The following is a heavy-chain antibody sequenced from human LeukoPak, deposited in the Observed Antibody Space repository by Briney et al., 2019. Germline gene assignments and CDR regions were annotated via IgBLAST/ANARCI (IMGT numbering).Heavy chain of an antibody. CDR3: AGPYYYYYYGMGV. Sequence: PGGSLRLSCAASGLTFNSYGMHWIRQAPGKGLEWVTFIRYDGSNKYYADSVKGRFTISRDNSKNTLYLQMNSLRDEDTAVYYCAGPYYYYYYGMGVWGQGTTVTVSS. J-gene: IGHJ6*02. CDR2: IRYDGSNK. CDR1: GLTFNSYG. V-gene: IGHV3-30*02.